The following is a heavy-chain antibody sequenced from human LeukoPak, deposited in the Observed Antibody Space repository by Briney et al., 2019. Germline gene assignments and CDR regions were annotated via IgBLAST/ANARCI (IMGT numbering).Heavy chain of an antibody. D-gene: IGHD2-2*01. J-gene: IGHJ6*02. CDR3: AKDLRYCSSTSCYRTYGMDV. CDR2: ISYDGSNK. V-gene: IGHV3-30*18. Sequence: GGSLRLSCAASGFTFSGYGMHWVRQAPGKGPEWVAVISYDGSNKYYADSVKGRFTISRDNSKNTLYLQMNSLRAEDTAVYYCAKDLRYCSSTSCYRTYGMDVWGQGTTVTVSS. CDR1: GFTFSGYG.